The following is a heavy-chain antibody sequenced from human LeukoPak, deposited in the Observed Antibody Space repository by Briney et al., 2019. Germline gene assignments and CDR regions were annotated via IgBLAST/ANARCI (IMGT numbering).Heavy chain of an antibody. CDR3: ARGRHYYGSGSYYIHSVAYFDY. D-gene: IGHD3-10*01. CDR1: GGSFSGYY. Sequence: KPSETLSLTCAVYGGSFSGYYWSWIRQPPGKGLEWIGEINHSGSTNYNPSLKSRVTISVDTSKNQFSLKLSSVTAADTAVYYCARGRHYYGSGSYYIHSVAYFDYWGQGTLVTVSS. J-gene: IGHJ4*02. CDR2: INHSGST. V-gene: IGHV4-34*01.